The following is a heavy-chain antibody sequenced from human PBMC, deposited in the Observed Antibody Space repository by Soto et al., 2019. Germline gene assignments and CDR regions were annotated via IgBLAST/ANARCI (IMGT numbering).Heavy chain of an antibody. V-gene: IGHV1-69*13. CDR3: ARGPERSGFYLFDY. CDR1: GYTFTSYA. J-gene: IGHJ4*02. Sequence: SVKVSCKASGYTFTSYAITWVRQAPGQGPEWMGGIIPLSGTTNYVQKFQGRVTITADESMTTAYMELNNLRYDDTAVYYCARGPERSGFYLFDYWGQGTLVTVSS. CDR2: IIPLSGTT. D-gene: IGHD3-3*01.